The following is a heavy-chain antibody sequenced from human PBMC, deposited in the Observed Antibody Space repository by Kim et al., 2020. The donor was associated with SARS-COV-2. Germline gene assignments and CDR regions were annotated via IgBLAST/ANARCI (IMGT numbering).Heavy chain of an antibody. V-gene: IGHV3-23*01. CDR1: GFTFSSYA. D-gene: IGHD3-10*01. Sequence: GGSLRLSCAASGFTFSSYAMSWVRQAPGKGLEWVSAISGSGGSTYYADSVKGRFTISRDNSKNTLYLQMNSLRAEDTAVYYCAKVEGADYYYGSGSYYNHLDYWGQGTLVTVSS. CDR2: ISGSGGST. J-gene: IGHJ4*02. CDR3: AKVEGADYYYGSGSYYNHLDY.